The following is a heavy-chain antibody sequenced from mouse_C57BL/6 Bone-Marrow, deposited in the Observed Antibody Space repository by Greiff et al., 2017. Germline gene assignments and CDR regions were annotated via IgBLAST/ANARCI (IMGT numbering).Heavy chain of an antibody. CDR1: GYAFSSSW. CDR2: IYPGDGDT. V-gene: IGHV1-82*01. CDR3: ARRAYPTVVARGYYYAMDN. D-gene: IGHD1-1*01. J-gene: IGHJ4*01. Sequence: VKLQQSGPELVKPGASVKISCKASGYAFSSSWMNWVKQRPGKGLEWIGRIYPGDGDTNYNGKFKGKATLTADKSSSTAYMQLSSLTSEDSAVYYDARRAYPTVVARGYYYAMDNWGQGTSVTVSS.